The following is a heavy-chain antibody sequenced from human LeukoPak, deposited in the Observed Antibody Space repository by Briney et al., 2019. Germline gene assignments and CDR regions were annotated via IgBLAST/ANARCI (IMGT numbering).Heavy chain of an antibody. Sequence: GESLKISCKGSGYSFTNYWIVWVRPMPGRGQEYMGFIYPGDSNTRYSPSFQGQVTISADKSISTAYLQWSSLKASDTAMYYCARHRISDYDSGVSWCDPWGQGTLVTVSS. CDR3: ARHRISDYDSGVSWCDP. V-gene: IGHV5-51*01. D-gene: IGHD5-12*01. CDR1: GYSFTNYW. CDR2: IYPGDSNT. J-gene: IGHJ5*02.